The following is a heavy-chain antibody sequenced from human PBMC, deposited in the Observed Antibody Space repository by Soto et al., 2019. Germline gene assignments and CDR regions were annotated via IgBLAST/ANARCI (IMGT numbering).Heavy chain of an antibody. V-gene: IGHV1-3*01. D-gene: IGHD3-16*01. J-gene: IGHJ5*02. CDR2: INAGNGNT. CDR3: ARGFYANWFDP. CDR1: GYTFTSYA. Sequence: ASVKVSCKASGYTFTSYAIHWVRQAPGQRLEWMGWINAGNGNTKYSQKFQGRVTITRDTSASTAYMELSSLISEDTAVYYCARGFYANWFDPWGQGTLVTVSS.